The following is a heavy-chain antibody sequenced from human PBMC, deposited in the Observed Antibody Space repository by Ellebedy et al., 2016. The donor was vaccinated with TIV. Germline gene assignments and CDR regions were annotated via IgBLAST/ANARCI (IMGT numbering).Heavy chain of an antibody. J-gene: IGHJ5*02. CDR3: ARPRNPNMRPSSCGGNCKYWIEP. CDR2: INPSGTT. V-gene: IGHV4-39*01. CDR1: GDSIISSGYF. D-gene: IGHD2-21*01. Sequence: MPSETLSLTCAVSGDSIISSGYFWSWIRQPPGKGLEWIGEINPSGTTNYNPSLKSRVTISVDTPKKQFSLRLTPVTAADTAVYYCARPRNPNMRPSSCGGNCKYWIEPWGQGTLVTVSS.